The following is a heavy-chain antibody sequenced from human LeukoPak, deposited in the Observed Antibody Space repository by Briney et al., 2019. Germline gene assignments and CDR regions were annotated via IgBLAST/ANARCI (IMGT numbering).Heavy chain of an antibody. D-gene: IGHD2-15*01. J-gene: IGHJ4*02. CDR3: ARPDCSGGTCYLLIY. Sequence: GESLKISCQGSGYIFTSYWISWVRRMPGKGLEWMGRIDPRDSYTNYSPSFQGHVTISADKSISTAYLQWSSLKASDTAMYYCARPDCSGGTCYLLIYWGQGTLVTVSS. CDR2: IDPRDSYT. CDR1: GYIFTSYW. V-gene: IGHV5-10-1*01.